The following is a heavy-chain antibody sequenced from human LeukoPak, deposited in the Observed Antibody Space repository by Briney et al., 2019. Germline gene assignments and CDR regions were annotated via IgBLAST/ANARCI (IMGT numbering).Heavy chain of an antibody. V-gene: IGHV4-59*01. CDR2: VYYRGST. CDR3: ARGGDYGDLRYFDY. J-gene: IGHJ4*02. D-gene: IGHD4-17*01. Sequence: SETLSLACTVSAGSINNYYWSWIRQPPGKGLEWIGYVYYRGSTNYNPSLKSRATFSVDTSKNQFSLKLNSVTAADTAVYYCARGGDYGDLRYFDYWGQGTLVTVSS. CDR1: AGSINNYY.